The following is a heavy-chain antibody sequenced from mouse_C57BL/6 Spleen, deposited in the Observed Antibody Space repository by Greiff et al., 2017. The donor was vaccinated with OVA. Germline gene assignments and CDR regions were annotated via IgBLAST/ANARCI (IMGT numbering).Heavy chain of an antibody. Sequence: VQLQQSGPELVKPGASVKISCKASGYTFTDYYMNWVKQSHGKSLEWIGDINPNNGGTSYNQKFKGKATLTVDKSSSTAYMELRSLTSEDSAVYYCARKLYYGSSHWYFDVWGTGTTVTVSS. V-gene: IGHV1-26*01. J-gene: IGHJ1*03. CDR2: INPNNGGT. CDR3: ARKLYYGSSHWYFDV. D-gene: IGHD1-1*01. CDR1: GYTFTDYY.